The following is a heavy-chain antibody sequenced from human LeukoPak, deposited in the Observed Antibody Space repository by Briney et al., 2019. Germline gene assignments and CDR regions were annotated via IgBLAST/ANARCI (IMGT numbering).Heavy chain of an antibody. D-gene: IGHD6-13*01. CDR3: ARSRTAAGIYYFDY. J-gene: IGHJ4*02. CDR1: GYTFTGYY. V-gene: IGHV1-2*02. CDR2: INPNSGGT. Sequence: ASVKVSCKASGYTFTGYYMHWVRQAPGQGLEWMGWINPNSGGTNYAQKFQVRGTMTRDTSISTAYMELSRLRSDDTAVYYCARSRTAAGIYYFDYWGQGTLVTVSS.